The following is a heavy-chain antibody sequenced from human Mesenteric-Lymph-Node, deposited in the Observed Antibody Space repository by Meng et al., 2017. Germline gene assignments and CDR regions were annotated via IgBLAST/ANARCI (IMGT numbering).Heavy chain of an antibody. V-gene: IGHV2-5*01. CDR2: IYYNDDK. D-gene: IGHD3-16*01. CDR1: GFSLSTYGVG. J-gene: IGHJ5*02. CDR3: AHSKMTTTLGPFDP. Sequence: SGPTLVKPTQTLTLTCTFSGFSLSTYGVGVGWIRQPPGKVLEWLAIIYYNDDKDYSPSLKSRLTITKETSKNQVVLTMTNMDPVDTAKYYCAHSKMTTTLGPFDPWGQGTLVTVSS.